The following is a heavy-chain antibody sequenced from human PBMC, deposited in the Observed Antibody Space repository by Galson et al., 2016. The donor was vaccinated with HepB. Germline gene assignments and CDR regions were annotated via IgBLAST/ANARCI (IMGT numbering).Heavy chain of an antibody. V-gene: IGHV4-4*07. CDR2: SGPP. J-gene: IGHJ4*02. Sequence: SGPPEYNPSLRSRLTLSVDTSKNQFSLRLRSATAADTAVYYCASLSNGPGSYFDQWGQGILVAVSS. D-gene: IGHD3-10*01. CDR3: ASLSNGPGSYFDQ.